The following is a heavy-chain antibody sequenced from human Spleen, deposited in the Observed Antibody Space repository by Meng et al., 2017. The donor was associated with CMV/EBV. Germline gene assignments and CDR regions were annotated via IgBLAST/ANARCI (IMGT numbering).Heavy chain of an antibody. CDR1: GGSISSGDYY. CDR3: ARDAMVRGVVHLGGGMDV. V-gene: IGHV4-30-4*02. J-gene: IGHJ6*02. CDR2: IYYSGST. D-gene: IGHD3-10*01. Sequence: SETLSLTCTVSGGSISSGDYYWSWIRQPPGKGLEWIGYIYYSGSTYYNPSLKSRVTISVDTSKNQFSLKLSSVTAADTAVYYCARDAMVRGVVHLGGGMDVWGQGTTVTVSS.